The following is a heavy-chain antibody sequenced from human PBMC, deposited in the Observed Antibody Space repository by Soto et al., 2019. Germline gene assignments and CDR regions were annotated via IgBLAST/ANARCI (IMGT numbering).Heavy chain of an antibody. Sequence: QVQLVQSGAEVKKPGSSVKVSCKASGGTFSSYAISWVRQAPGQGLEWMGGIIPIFGTANYAQKFQGRVTITAXXSXSXXYMELSSLRSEDTAVYYCARGDSGYDYYYYYGMDVWGQGTTVTVSS. CDR2: IIPIFGTA. CDR3: ARGDSGYDYYYYYGMDV. CDR1: GGTFSSYA. V-gene: IGHV1-69*12. D-gene: IGHD5-12*01. J-gene: IGHJ6*02.